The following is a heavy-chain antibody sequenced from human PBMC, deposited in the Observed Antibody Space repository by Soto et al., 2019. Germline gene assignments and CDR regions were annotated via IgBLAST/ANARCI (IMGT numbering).Heavy chain of an antibody. J-gene: IGHJ4*02. CDR1: GGCFSGYV. CDR2: ISHSGTT. Sequence: XATLSLTSAVYGGCFSGYVWNWIRQPPGKGLEWIGEISHSGTTNYNPSLKSRVTIPADTSKNQFSLEVTSVTAADTAVYFCERQGWNSAYYGDDNWGQGTLVTVS. D-gene: IGHD3-22*01. CDR3: ERQGWNSAYYGDDN. V-gene: IGHV4-34*01.